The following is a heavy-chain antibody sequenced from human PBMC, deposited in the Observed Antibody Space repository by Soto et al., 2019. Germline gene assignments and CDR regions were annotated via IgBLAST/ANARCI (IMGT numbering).Heavy chain of an antibody. V-gene: IGHV3-48*02. Sequence: GGSLRLSCAASGFTFSSYSMNWVRQAPGKGLEWVSYISSSSSTIYYADSVKGRFTISRDNAKNSLYLQMNSLRDEDTAVYYCARDHKQWLVNAFDIWGQGTMVTVSS. CDR1: GFTFSSYS. CDR2: ISSSSSTI. CDR3: ARDHKQWLVNAFDI. D-gene: IGHD6-19*01. J-gene: IGHJ3*02.